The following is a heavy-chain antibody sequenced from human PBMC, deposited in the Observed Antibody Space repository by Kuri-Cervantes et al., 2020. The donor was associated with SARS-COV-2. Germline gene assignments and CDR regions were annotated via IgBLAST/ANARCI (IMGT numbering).Heavy chain of an antibody. CDR2: IDWDDDK. V-gene: IGHV2-70*11. D-gene: IGHD6-19*01. Sequence: SGPTLVTPTQTLTLTCTFSGFSLSTSGMCVSWIRQPPGKALEWLARIDWDDDKYYSTSLKTRLTISKDTSKNQVVLTMTNMDPVDTATYYCARRKVASGWYSRPLNWFDPWGQGTLVTVSS. J-gene: IGHJ5*02. CDR3: ARRKVASGWYSRPLNWFDP. CDR1: GFSLSTSGMC.